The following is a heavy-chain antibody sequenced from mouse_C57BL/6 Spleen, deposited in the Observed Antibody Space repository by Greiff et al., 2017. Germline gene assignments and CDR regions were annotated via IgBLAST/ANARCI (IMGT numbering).Heavy chain of an antibody. V-gene: IGHV5-9-1*02. CDR2: ISSGGDYI. CDR3: TRDQGYCGSFDY. J-gene: IGHJ2*01. CDR1: GFTFSSYA. Sequence: EVKLMESGEGLVKPGGSLKLSCAASGFTFSSYAMSWVRQTPEKRLEWVAYISSGGDYIYYADTVKGRFTISRDNARSTLYLQMSSLKSEDTAMYYCTRDQGYCGSFDYWGQGTTLTVSS.